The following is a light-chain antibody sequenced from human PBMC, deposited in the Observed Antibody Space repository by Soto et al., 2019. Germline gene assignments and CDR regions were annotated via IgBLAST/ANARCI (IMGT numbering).Light chain of an antibody. Sequence: EIVLTQSPATLSLSPGERATLSCRASQSVSSYLAWYQQKPGQAPRLLIYGASSRATGIPDRFSGSGSGTDFTLTIRRLEPEDFAMYYCQHYGSSPPWTFGQGTKVDIK. CDR3: QHYGSSPPWT. CDR2: GAS. CDR1: QSVSSY. J-gene: IGKJ1*01. V-gene: IGKV3-20*01.